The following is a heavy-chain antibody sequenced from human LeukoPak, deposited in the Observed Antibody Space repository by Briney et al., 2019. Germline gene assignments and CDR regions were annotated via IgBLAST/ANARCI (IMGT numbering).Heavy chain of an antibody. CDR2: ISGSGGST. CDR3: ATARYCDY. J-gene: IGHJ4*02. D-gene: IGHD2-8*02. CDR1: GGTFSSYA. V-gene: IGHV3-23*01. Sequence: SCKASGGTFSSYAMSWVRQAPGKGLEWVSAISGSGGSTYYADSVKGRFTISRDNSKNTLYLQMNGLRAEDTAVYYCATARYCDYWGQGTLVTVSS.